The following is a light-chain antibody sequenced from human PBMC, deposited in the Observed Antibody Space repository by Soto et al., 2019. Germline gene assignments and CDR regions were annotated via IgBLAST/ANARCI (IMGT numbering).Light chain of an antibody. J-gene: IGKJ5*01. V-gene: IGKV1-12*01. CDR1: QDLNKW. Sequence: DIQVTQSPSSVSAFVGDRVTITCWATQDLNKWFTLYQQKPGEAPKLLIYASSILQSGVPSRFSGSGFRTDFTLTINNVQPEDSATYYCQQSKSVPNTFGQGTRLEIK. CDR2: ASS. CDR3: QQSKSVPNT.